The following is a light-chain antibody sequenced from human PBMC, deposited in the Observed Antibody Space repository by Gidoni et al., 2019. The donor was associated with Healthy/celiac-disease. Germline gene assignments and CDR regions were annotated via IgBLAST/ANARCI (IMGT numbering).Light chain of an antibody. CDR1: QGISSY. Sequence: DNELTQSPSSLSASVGDRVTITCRASQGISSYLAWYQQQPVKAPKLLIYAASALQSGVPSRFSGSGSGTEFTLTISSLQPEDFSTYYCQRLNSYPFFGGGTKVEIK. V-gene: IGKV1-9*01. J-gene: IGKJ4*01. CDR2: AAS. CDR3: QRLNSYPF.